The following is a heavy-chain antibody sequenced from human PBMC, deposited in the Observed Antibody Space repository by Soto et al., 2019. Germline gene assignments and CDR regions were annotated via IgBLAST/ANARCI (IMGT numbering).Heavy chain of an antibody. CDR1: GFQFIIYL. Sequence: GSQRLSYEASGFQFIIYLMHWVRQAPGKGLVWVSRINSDGSSTSYADSVKGRFTISRDNAKNTLYLQMNSLRAEDTAVYYCAVAVAGPTAIGYWGQGTLVTVSS. CDR2: INSDGSST. CDR3: AVAVAGPTAIGY. V-gene: IGHV3-74*01. D-gene: IGHD6-19*01. J-gene: IGHJ4*02.